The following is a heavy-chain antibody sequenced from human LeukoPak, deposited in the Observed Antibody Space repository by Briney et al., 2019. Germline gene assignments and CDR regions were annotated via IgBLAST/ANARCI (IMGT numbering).Heavy chain of an antibody. Sequence: GGSLRLSCAGTGFTFTSYAMNWVRQAPGRGLEWVSFISAGGGTTHYADSVKGRFTISRDNSENTLYLQMSSLRAEDTAVYYCARRSEMTTVTTFDYWGQGILVTVSS. J-gene: IGHJ4*02. D-gene: IGHD4-17*01. CDR2: ISAGGGTT. V-gene: IGHV3-23*01. CDR3: ARRSEMTTVTTFDY. CDR1: GFTFTSYA.